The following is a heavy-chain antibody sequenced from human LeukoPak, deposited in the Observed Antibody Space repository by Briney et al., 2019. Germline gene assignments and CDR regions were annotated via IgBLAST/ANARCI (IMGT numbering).Heavy chain of an antibody. D-gene: IGHD4-11*01. V-gene: IGHV4-34*01. CDR1: GGSFSGYY. CDR3: ARGGPTPPTRDAFDI. J-gene: IGHJ3*02. Sequence: SETLSLTCAVYGGSFSGYYWSWIRQPPGKGLEWFGEINHSGSTNYNPSLKSRVTISGDTSKNQFSLKLSSVTAADTAVYYCARGGPTPPTRDAFDIWGQGTMVTVSS. CDR2: INHSGST.